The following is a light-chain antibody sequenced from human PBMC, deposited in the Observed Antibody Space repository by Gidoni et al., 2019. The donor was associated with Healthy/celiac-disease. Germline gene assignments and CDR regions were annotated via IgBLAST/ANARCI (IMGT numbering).Light chain of an antibody. CDR1: QGISSW. V-gene: IGKV1-12*01. Sequence: DIQITQSPSSVSASVGDRVTITCRLSQGISSWLAWYQQKPGKAPRLLLFGASNLHSGVPSRFSGSGSGTDFTLTISSLQPEDFATYYCQQANSFPPRFTFGPGTKVDIK. J-gene: IGKJ3*01. CDR3: QQANSFPPRFT. CDR2: GAS.